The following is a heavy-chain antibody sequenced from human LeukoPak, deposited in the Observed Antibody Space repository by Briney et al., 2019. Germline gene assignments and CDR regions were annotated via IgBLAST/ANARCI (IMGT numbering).Heavy chain of an antibody. V-gene: IGHV3-21*01. CDR1: GFTFCSSW. Sequence: GGSLRLSCAASGFTFCSSWMNWVRQAPGKGLEGVSSISGSSSYIYYADSVKGRFTISRDNAKNSLYLQMNSLRAEDTAVYYCARDRGAFDIWGQGTMVTVSS. J-gene: IGHJ3*02. CDR2: ISGSSSYI. CDR3: ARDRGAFDI.